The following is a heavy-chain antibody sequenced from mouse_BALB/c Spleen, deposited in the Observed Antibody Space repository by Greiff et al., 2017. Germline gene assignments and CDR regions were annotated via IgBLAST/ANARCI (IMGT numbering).Heavy chain of an antibody. CDR2: ISSGSSTI. V-gene: IGHV5-17*02. CDR3: ARSPVYYGSSYGDY. CDR1: GFTFSSFG. D-gene: IGHD1-1*01. J-gene: IGHJ2*01. Sequence: EVMLVESGGGLVQPGGSRKLSCAASGFTFSSFGMHWVRQAPEKGLEWVAYISSGSSTIYYADTVKGRFTISRDNPKNTLFLQMTSLRSEDTAMYDCARSPVYYGSSYGDYWGQGTTLTVSS.